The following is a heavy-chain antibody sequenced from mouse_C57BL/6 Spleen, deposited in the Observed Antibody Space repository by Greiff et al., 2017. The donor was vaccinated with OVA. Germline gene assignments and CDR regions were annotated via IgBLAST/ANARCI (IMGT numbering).Heavy chain of an antibody. Sequence: QVQLQQPGAELVMPGASVKLSCKASGYTFTSYWMHWVKQRPGQGLEWIGEIDPSDSYTNYNQKFKGKSTLTVDKSSSTAYMQLSSMTSEDSAVYYCARSRGSSPGWYFDVWGTGTTVTVSS. J-gene: IGHJ1*03. V-gene: IGHV1-69*01. CDR3: ARSRGSSPGWYFDV. CDR1: GYTFTSYW. D-gene: IGHD1-1*01. CDR2: IDPSDSYT.